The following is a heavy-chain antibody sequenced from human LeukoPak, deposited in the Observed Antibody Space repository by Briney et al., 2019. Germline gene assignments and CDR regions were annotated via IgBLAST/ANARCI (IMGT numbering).Heavy chain of an antibody. CDR2: IYYSGST. CDR1: GGSISSYY. J-gene: IGHJ4*02. CDR3: ARGLDTAMVPFDY. D-gene: IGHD5-18*01. V-gene: IGHV4-59*12. Sequence: NSSETLSLTCTVSGGSISSYYWSWIRQPPGKGLEWIGYIYYSGSTNYNPSLKSRVTISVDTSKNQFSLKLSSVTAADTAVYYCARGLDTAMVPFDYWGQGTLVTVSS.